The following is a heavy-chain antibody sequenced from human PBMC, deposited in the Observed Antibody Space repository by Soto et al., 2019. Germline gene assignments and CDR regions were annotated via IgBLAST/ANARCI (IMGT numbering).Heavy chain of an antibody. CDR1: GFTFSSHG. CDR2: ISYDGSSK. D-gene: IGHD1-1*01. J-gene: IGHJ4*02. Sequence: QVQLVESGGGVDQPGRSLRLSCAASGFTFSSHGMHWVRQAPGKGLEWVAIISYDGSSKSYADSVKGRFTISRDNSKNMLYLQMNSLRAEDTAVYYCATSTGTAYWGQGTLVIVS. CDR3: ATSTGTAY. V-gene: IGHV3-30*03.